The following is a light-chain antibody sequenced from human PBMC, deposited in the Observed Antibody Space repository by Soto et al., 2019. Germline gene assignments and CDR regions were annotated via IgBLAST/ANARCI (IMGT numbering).Light chain of an antibody. CDR1: SGHSSYA. V-gene: IGLV4-69*01. Sequence: QLVLTQSPSASASLGASVKLTCTLSSGHSSYAIAWHQQQPEKGPRYLMKLNSDGSHSKGDGIPDRFSGSSSGAERYLTISSLKSEDEADSYCQTWGTGVWVFGGGTKLTVL. J-gene: IGLJ3*02. CDR2: LNSDGSH. CDR3: QTWGTGVWV.